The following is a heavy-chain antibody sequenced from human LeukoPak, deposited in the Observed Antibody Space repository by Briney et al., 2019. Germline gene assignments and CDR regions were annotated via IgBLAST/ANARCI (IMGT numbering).Heavy chain of an antibody. D-gene: IGHD6-6*01. CDR3: ARVVVSSSSDYFDY. V-gene: IGHV3-30*04. J-gene: IGHJ4*02. CDR1: GFTFSSYT. CDR2: ISNDGSNK. Sequence: PGGSLRLSCAASGFTFSSYTMHWVRQVPGKGLEWVAVISNDGSNKYYADSVKGRFTISRDNSKNTLYLQMNNLRGEDTAVYYCARVVVSSSSDYFDYWSQGTLVTVSS.